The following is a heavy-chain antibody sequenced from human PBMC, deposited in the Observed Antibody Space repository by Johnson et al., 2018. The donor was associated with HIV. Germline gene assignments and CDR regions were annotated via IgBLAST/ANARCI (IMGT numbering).Heavy chain of an antibody. Sequence: VQLVESGGGLVQPGRSLRLSCAASEFTFDDYGMHWVRQAPGKGLEWVSTITCNSRGIGYAGSVKGRFTISRDNARRSLHLQMNSLRAEDTAVYYCARDFAVAATGIWGQGTMVTVSS. J-gene: IGHJ3*02. CDR1: EFTFDDYG. D-gene: IGHD6-19*01. CDR3: ARDFAVAATGI. CDR2: ITCNSRGI. V-gene: IGHV3-9*01.